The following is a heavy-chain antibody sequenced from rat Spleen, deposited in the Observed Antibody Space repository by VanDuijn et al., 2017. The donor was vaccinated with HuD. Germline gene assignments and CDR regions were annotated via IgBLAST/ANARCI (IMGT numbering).Heavy chain of an antibody. CDR2: MRYNGDT. J-gene: IGHJ3*01. CDR3: TREFAY. Sequence: QVQLKESGPGLVQPSQTLSLTCTVSGFSLTSYNVHWVRKPPGKGLEWMGRMRYNGDTSYNSALKSRLSISRDTSKNQVFLKMNSLQTDDTGTYYCTREFAYWGQGTLVTVSS. V-gene: IGHV2-63*01. CDR1: GFSLTSYN.